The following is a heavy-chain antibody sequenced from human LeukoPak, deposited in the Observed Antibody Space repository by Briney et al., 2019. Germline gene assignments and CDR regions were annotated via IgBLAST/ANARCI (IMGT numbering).Heavy chain of an antibody. CDR1: EYTFTSYY. Sequence: ASVKVSCKASEYTFTSYYMHWVRQAPGQGLEWMGIINPSGGSTSYAQKFQGRVTMTRDTSTSTVYMELSSLRSEDTAVYYCARGPGSENYDFWSGSQMDVWGKGTTVTVSS. CDR2: INPSGGST. CDR3: ARGPGSENYDFWSGSQMDV. J-gene: IGHJ6*04. V-gene: IGHV1-46*01. D-gene: IGHD3-3*01.